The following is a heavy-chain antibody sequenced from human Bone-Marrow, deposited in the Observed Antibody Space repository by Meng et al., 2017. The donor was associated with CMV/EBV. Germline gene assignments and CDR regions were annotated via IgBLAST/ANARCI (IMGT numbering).Heavy chain of an antibody. CDR3: AKYRGAMA. D-gene: IGHD5-12*01. J-gene: IGHJ4*02. CDR2: ISSSGNTI. CDR1: EFIFSYYE. Sequence: GEFLMISCAASEFIFSYYEMNWVRQAPGKGLEWVSYISSSGNTIHYADFVKGRFTISRDNSKNTLYLQMTSLRAEDTAVYYCAKYRGAMAWGQGTLVTVSS. V-gene: IGHV3-48*03.